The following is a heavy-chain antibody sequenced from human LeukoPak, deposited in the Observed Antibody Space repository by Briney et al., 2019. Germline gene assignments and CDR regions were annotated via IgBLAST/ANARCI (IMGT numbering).Heavy chain of an antibody. CDR1: GFTFSSYE. Sequence: GGSLRLSCAASGFTFSSYEMNWVRQAPGKGLEWVSYISSSGSTIYYADSVKGRFTISRDNAKNSLYLQMNSLRAEDTALYYCAREGGYYYYYMDVWGKGTTVTVSS. CDR2: ISSSGSTI. V-gene: IGHV3-48*03. J-gene: IGHJ6*03. D-gene: IGHD3-16*01. CDR3: AREGGYYYYYMDV.